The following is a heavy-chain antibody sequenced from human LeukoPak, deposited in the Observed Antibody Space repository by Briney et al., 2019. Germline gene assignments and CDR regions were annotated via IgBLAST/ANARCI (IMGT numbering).Heavy chain of an antibody. CDR2: INQDGSEK. D-gene: IGHD6-19*01. Sequence: SGGSLRLSCAASGFTFSSYWMSWVRQAPGKGLEWVANINQDGSEKYYVDSVKGRFTISRDNAKKSLYLQMNSLRAEDTAVYYCARLHSSGWRYFDYWGQGTLVTVSS. V-gene: IGHV3-7*01. J-gene: IGHJ4*02. CDR3: ARLHSSGWRYFDY. CDR1: GFTFSSYW.